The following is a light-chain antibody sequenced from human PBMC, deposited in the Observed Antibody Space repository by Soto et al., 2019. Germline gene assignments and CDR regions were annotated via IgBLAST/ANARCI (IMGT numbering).Light chain of an antibody. J-gene: IGKJ4*01. Sequence: DIQVTQSPSSLSASVGDRVTITCRSSQTISNYLNWYQQKPGKAPKLLIYAASSLQSGVPLRFSGSGSGTDFTLTITSLQPEDFATYYCQQSYTTPPTFGGGTKVDIK. V-gene: IGKV1-39*01. CDR2: AAS. CDR1: QTISNY. CDR3: QQSYTTPPT.